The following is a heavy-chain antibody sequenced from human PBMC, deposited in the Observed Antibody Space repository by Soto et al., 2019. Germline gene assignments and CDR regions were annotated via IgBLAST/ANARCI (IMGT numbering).Heavy chain of an antibody. Sequence: ASVKVSCKTSGYTFTSYDISWVRQAPGQGLEWMGAITPFCGNTAYAQSLQGRVTITTDASSTTAHMELSSLRSEDTAVYYCARVITVTPVGYYGMDVWGQGTTVTVSS. J-gene: IGHJ6*02. D-gene: IGHD4-4*01. CDR3: ARVITVTPVGYYGMDV. CDR1: GYTFTSYD. V-gene: IGHV1-18*04. CDR2: ITPFCGNT.